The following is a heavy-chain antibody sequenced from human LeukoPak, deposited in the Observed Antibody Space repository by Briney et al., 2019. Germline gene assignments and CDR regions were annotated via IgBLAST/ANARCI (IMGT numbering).Heavy chain of an antibody. CDR1: GGSISSYY. J-gene: IGHJ4*02. V-gene: IGHV4-59*01. D-gene: IGHD3-22*01. Sequence: SETLSLTCTVSGGSISSYYWTWIRQPPGKGLEWIGYIYYSGSTNYNPSLKSRVTISVDTSKNQFSLKLSSVTAADTAVYYCASHYYETGYFDSWGQGTLVTVSS. CDR2: IYYSGST. CDR3: ASHYYETGYFDS.